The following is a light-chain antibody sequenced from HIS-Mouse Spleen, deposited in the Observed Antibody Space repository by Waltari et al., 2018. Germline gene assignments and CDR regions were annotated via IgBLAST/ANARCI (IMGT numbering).Light chain of an antibody. V-gene: IGLV2-23*03. Sequence: QSALTQPASVSGSPGQSITISCTGTSRDVGSYNLFPWYQQHPGKAPKLMIYEGSKRPSGVSNSFSGSKSGNTASLTISGLQAEDEADYYCCSYAGSSTFVVFGGGTKLTVL. CDR3: CSYAGSSTFVV. J-gene: IGLJ2*01. CDR1: SRDVGSYNL. CDR2: EGS.